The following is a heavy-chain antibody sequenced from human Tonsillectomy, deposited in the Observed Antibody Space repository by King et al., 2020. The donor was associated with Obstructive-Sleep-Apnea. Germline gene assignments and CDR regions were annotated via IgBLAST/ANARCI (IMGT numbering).Heavy chain of an antibody. V-gene: IGHV2-70*13. Sequence: QVTLRESGPALVRPTQTLTLTCTFSGFSLTTSGMCVSWIRQSPGKALEWLGIIDWDGDQYYSTSLKTRLTISRDTSKNRVVLTMTDMDPVDTGTYYCARIERSRSDGNGYHDTYDYWGQGTLVTVSS. CDR1: GFSLTTSGMC. J-gene: IGHJ4*02. CDR3: ARIERSRSDGNGYHDTYDY. CDR2: IDWDGDQ. D-gene: IGHD3-16*02.